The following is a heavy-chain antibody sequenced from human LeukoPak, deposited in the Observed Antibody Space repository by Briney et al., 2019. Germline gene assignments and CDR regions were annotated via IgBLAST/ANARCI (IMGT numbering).Heavy chain of an antibody. J-gene: IGHJ4*02. D-gene: IGHD3-10*01. CDR3: AKTRGSGPFDY. CDR2: ISDSGYST. Sequence: GGSLRLSCAASGFTFNSYTMSWVRQAPGKGLEWVSAISDSGYSTYYADSVKGRFTISRDNSKNTLYLQMNNLRAEDTAVYYCAKTRGSGPFDYWGQGTLVTVSS. V-gene: IGHV3-23*01. CDR1: GFTFNSYT.